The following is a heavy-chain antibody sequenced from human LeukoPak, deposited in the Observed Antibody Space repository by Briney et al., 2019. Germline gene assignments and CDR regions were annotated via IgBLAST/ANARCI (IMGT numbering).Heavy chain of an antibody. D-gene: IGHD4-17*01. CDR3: AKAALDYGDYVNRRYYYYGMDV. Sequence: GRSLRLSCAASGFTFDDYAMHWVRQAPGKGLEWVSGISWNSGSIGYADSVKGRFTISRDNAKNSLYLQMNSLRAEDTALYYCAKAALDYGDYVNRRYYYYGMDVWGQGTTVTVSS. J-gene: IGHJ6*02. CDR2: ISWNSGSI. CDR1: GFTFDDYA. V-gene: IGHV3-9*01.